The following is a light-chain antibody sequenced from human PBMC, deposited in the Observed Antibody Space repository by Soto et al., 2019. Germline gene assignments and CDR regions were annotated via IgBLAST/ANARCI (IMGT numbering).Light chain of an antibody. CDR3: QKYNSAPLT. J-gene: IGKJ4*01. CDR1: RGINNY. CDR2: AAS. Sequence: DIQMTQSPSSLSASVGDRVTITCRASRGINNYLAWYQQKPGKVPKLLIYAASTLQSGVPSRFSGSGSGTDFTLTISSLQPEDVGTFYCQKYNSAPLTLGGGTKVEI. V-gene: IGKV1-27*01.